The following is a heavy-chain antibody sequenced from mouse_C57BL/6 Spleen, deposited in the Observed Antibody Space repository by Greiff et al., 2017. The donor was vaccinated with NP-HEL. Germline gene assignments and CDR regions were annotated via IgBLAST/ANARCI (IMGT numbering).Heavy chain of an antibody. J-gene: IGHJ4*01. D-gene: IGHD3-2*02. V-gene: IGHV1-80*01. CDR2: IYPGDGDT. Sequence: VQLQQSGAELVKPGASVKISCKASGYAFSSYWMNWVKQRPGQGLEWIGQIYPGDGDTNYNGKFKGKATLTADKSSSTAYMQLSSLTSEDSAVYFWARDSSGYGAMDYWGQGTAVTVSS. CDR1: GYAFSSYW. CDR3: ARDSSGYGAMDY.